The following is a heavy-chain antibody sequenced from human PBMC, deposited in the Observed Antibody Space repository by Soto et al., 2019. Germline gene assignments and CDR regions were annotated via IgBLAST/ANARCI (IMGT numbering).Heavy chain of an antibody. D-gene: IGHD1-26*01. Sequence: SVKVSFQACVGTFSSCASSWVRQAPGRRREGVGGIIPIFGTANYAQKFQGRVTITADESTSTAYMELSSLRSEDTAVYYCARDMRGELPPYYYYYGMDVWGQGTTVTVSS. CDR3: ARDMRGELPPYYYYYGMDV. J-gene: IGHJ6*02. CDR1: VGTFSSCA. CDR2: IIPIFGTA. V-gene: IGHV1-69*13.